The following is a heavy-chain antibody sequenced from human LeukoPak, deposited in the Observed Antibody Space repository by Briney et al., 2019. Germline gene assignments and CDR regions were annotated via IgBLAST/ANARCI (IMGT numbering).Heavy chain of an antibody. J-gene: IGHJ6*03. CDR3: ARLLVSRTWYYMDV. V-gene: IGHV4-59*08. CDR1: GGSISSYY. Sequence: SETLSLTCTVSGGSISSYYWSWIWQPPGKGLEWIGYIYYSGSTNYNPSLKSRVTISVDTSKNQFSLKLSSVTAADTAVYYCARLLVSRTWYYMDVWGKGTTVTVSS. CDR2: IYYSGST.